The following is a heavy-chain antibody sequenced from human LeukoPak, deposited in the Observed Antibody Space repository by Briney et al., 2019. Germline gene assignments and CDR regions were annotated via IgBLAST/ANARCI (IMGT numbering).Heavy chain of an antibody. CDR1: GFTFSTYA. Sequence: GGSLRLSCVASGFTFSTYAMSWVRQAPGKGLEWVSAISGSGDSTYYSDSVKGRFTISRDNSKNTLYVQMNSLRAEDTAVYYCAKPLVSDYYDSSGYWGYWGQGTLVTVSS. J-gene: IGHJ4*02. V-gene: IGHV3-23*01. D-gene: IGHD3-22*01. CDR2: ISGSGDST. CDR3: AKPLVSDYYDSSGYWGY.